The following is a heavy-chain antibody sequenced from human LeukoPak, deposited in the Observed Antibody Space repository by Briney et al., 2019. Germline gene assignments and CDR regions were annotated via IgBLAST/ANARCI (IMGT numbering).Heavy chain of an antibody. V-gene: IGHV3-74*01. CDR2: IKSDGRT. D-gene: IGHD3-22*01. Sequence: QPGGSLRLSCAAAGFTFSNYWMHWVRQAPGKGLVWVSRIKSDGRTNYADSVKGRFTISRDNAKNTVSLQMNSLRAEDTGVYYCARAPSEIGGYYPEYFRHWGQGPLVTVSS. J-gene: IGHJ1*01. CDR3: ARAPSEIGGYYPEYFRH. CDR1: GFTFSNYW.